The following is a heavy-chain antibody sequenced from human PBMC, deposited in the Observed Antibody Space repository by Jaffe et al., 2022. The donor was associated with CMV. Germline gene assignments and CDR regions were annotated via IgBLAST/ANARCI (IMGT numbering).Heavy chain of an antibody. D-gene: IGHD6-25*01. Sequence: QVQLQQWGAGLLKPSETLSLTCAVYGGSFSGYYWSWIRQPPGKGLEWIGEINHSGSTNYNPSLKSRVTISVDTSKNQFSLKLSSVTAADTAVYYCARGSRLRHTHNWFDPWGQGTLVTVSS. CDR3: ARGSRLRHTHNWFDP. CDR2: INHSGST. V-gene: IGHV4-34*01. CDR1: GGSFSGYY. J-gene: IGHJ5*02.